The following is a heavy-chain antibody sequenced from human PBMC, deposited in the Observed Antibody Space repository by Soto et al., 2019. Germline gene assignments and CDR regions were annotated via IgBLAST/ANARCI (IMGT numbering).Heavy chain of an antibody. CDR1: GFTFSSYA. D-gene: IGHD3-10*01. V-gene: IGHV3-23*01. J-gene: IGHJ6*02. CDR2: ISGSGGST. CDR3: ARTYYGSMDV. Sequence: GGSLRLSCAASGFTFSSYAMSWVRQAPGKGLEWVSAISGSGGSTYYPGSVKGRFTISRENAKNSLYLQMNSLRAGDTAVYYCARTYYGSMDVWGQGTTVTVSS.